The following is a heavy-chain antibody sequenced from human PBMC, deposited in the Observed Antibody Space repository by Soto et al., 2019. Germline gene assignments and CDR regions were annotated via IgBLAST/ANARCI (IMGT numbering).Heavy chain of an antibody. D-gene: IGHD3-22*01. J-gene: IGHJ4*02. CDR1: GYTFTSYD. V-gene: IGHV1-8*01. Sequence: ASVKVSCKASGYTFTSYDINRVRQATGQGLEWMGWMNPNSGNTGYAQKLQGRVTMTRNTSISTAYMELSCLRSEDTAVYYCARGDSYYYDSSGYPPLWGQGTLVTVS. CDR2: MNPNSGNT. CDR3: ARGDSYYYDSSGYPPL.